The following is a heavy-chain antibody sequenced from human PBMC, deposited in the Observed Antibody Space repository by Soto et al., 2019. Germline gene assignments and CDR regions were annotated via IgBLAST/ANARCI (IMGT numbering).Heavy chain of an antibody. Sequence: EVQLVESGGGLVKPGGSLRLSCAASGLTLSTYSMNWVRQAPGKGLEWVSSISSSTTYIYYADSVKGRFTISRDNAKNSLYLQMNSLRAVDTAVYYCARDRGGDFPLDYWGQGTLVTVSS. J-gene: IGHJ4*02. CDR3: ARDRGGDFPLDY. CDR2: ISSSTTYI. V-gene: IGHV3-21*06. D-gene: IGHD3-16*01. CDR1: GLTLSTYS.